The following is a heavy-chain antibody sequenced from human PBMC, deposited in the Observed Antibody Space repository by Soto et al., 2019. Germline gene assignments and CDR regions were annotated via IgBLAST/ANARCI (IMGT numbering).Heavy chain of an antibody. V-gene: IGHV1-69*01. J-gene: IGHJ6*02. CDR1: GDTFSRYA. Sequence: QVQLVQSGAEVKQPGSSVKVSCKASGDTFSRYAISWVRQAPGQGLKWMGGIIPIFGTTNYAQKFQGRVTITADESTSTVYMELSSLRSEDTAVYYCAREKQLAAHGMDVWGQGTTVTVSS. CDR2: IIPIFGTT. CDR3: AREKQLAAHGMDV. D-gene: IGHD6-6*01.